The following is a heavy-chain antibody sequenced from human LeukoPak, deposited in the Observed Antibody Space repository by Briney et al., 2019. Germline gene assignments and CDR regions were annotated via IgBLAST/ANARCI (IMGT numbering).Heavy chain of an antibody. Sequence: GGSLRLSCAASGFTFSSYGIHWVRQAPGKGLEWVAVIWYDGRNKYYADSVEGRYTISRDNSKNTLYLQMNSLRAEDTAVYYCARDGSLLWFGEFQTVFYFDYWGQGTLVTVSS. CDR3: ARDGSLLWFGEFQTVFYFDY. J-gene: IGHJ4*02. D-gene: IGHD3-10*01. V-gene: IGHV3-33*01. CDR2: IWYDGRNK. CDR1: GFTFSSYG.